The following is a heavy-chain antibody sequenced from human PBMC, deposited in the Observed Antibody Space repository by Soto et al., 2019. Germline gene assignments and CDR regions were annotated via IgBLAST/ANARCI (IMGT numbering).Heavy chain of an antibody. V-gene: IGHV4-59*01. CDR3: AKDHYGSAIYGMDV. CDR2: IYYSGST. D-gene: IGHD3-10*01. J-gene: IGHJ6*02. CDR1: GGSISSYY. Sequence: PSETLSLTCTVSGGSISSYYWSWIRQPPGKGLEWIGYIYYSGSTNYNPSLKSRFTISRDNGKNSLYLQMNSLRPEDTVLYYCAKDHYGSAIYGMDVWGQGTTVTVSS.